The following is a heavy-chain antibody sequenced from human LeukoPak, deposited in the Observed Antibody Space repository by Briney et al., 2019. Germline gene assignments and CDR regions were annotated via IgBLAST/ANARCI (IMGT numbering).Heavy chain of an antibody. J-gene: IGHJ4*02. Sequence: GGSLRLSCAASGFTFSGSAMLWVRQASGKGLEWVGRIRSKANSYATAYAASVKGRFTISRDDSKNTAYLQMNSLKTEDTAVYYCTTDGVGVEGATYDNWGQGTLVSVSS. D-gene: IGHD1-26*01. V-gene: IGHV3-73*01. CDR1: GFTFSGSA. CDR3: TTDGVGVEGATYDN. CDR2: IRSKANSYAT.